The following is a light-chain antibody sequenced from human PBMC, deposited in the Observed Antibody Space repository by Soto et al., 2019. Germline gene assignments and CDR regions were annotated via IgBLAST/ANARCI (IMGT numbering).Light chain of an antibody. CDR1: SSNIGSNY. CDR3: ATWDDSLSGYV. Sequence: SVVTQPPSASGTLGQRVTTSCSGSSSNIGSNYIYWYQQLPGTAPKLLIYTNNQRPSGVPDRFSGSKSGTSASLAISGLRSEDEADYYCATWDDSLSGYVFGTGTKVTVL. V-gene: IGLV1-47*02. J-gene: IGLJ1*01. CDR2: TNN.